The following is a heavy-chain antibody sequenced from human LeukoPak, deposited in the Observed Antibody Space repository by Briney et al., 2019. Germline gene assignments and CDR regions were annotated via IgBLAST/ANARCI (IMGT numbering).Heavy chain of an antibody. CDR1: GYTFTGYY. CDR3: ARPYSSGWYLSSLDY. Sequence: ASVKASCKASGYTFTGYYMHWVRQAPGQGLEWMGWINPNSGGTNYAQKFQGRVTMTRDTSISTAYMELSRLRSDDTAVYYCARPYSSGWYLSSLDYWGQGTLVTVSS. CDR2: INPNSGGT. V-gene: IGHV1-2*02. J-gene: IGHJ4*02. D-gene: IGHD6-19*01.